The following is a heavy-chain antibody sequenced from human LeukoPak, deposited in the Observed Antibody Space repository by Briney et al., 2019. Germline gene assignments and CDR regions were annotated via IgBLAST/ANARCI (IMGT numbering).Heavy chain of an antibody. CDR1: GCTFTNSW. CDR3: ARRPPPLGRPTPIDS. CDR2: IYPSDSDT. D-gene: IGHD3-16*01. J-gene: IGHJ5*01. Sequence: GESLKISCKTSGCTFTNSWIAWVRQMPGKGLEWMGIIYPSDSDTRYSPSFQGQVTISADKSISTAYLQWNSLKASDTAMYYCARRPPPLGRPTPIDSWGQGTLVTVSS. V-gene: IGHV5-51*01.